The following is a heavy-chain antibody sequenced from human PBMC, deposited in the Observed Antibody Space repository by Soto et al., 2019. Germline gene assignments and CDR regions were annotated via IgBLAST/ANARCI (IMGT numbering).Heavy chain of an antibody. V-gene: IGHV3-23*01. J-gene: IGHJ4*02. D-gene: IGHD3-10*01. CDR1: GFTFSSYA. CDR2: ISGSGGST. CDR3: ARDLKKGSYFDY. Sequence: GGSLRLSCAASGFTFSSYAVSWVRQAPGKGLEWVSAISGSGGSTYYADSVKDRFTISRDNSRNTLYLQMNSLTAEDTAVYYCARDLKKGSYFDYWGQGILVTVSS.